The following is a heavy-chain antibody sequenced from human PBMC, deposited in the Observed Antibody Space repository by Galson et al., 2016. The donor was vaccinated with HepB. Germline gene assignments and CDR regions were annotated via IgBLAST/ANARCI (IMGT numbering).Heavy chain of an antibody. D-gene: IGHD1-14*01. CDR1: GFSFSVYG. V-gene: IGHV3-30-3*01. CDR3: AKHWNRTHDL. Sequence: SLRLSCAASGFSFSVYGMHWVRQTPGKGLEWVAFISNDGSDEYYADAVKGRFTIPRDNSKNTLYLQINSLRPEDTAVYYCAKHWNRTHDLWGQGTLVTVSS. J-gene: IGHJ5*02. CDR2: ISNDGSDE.